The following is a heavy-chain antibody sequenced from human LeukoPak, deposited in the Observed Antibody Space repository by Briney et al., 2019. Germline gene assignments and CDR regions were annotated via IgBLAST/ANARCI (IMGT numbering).Heavy chain of an antibody. CDR3: ARDRAGGHYYGMDV. J-gene: IGHJ6*02. Sequence: PGGSLRLSCAASGFTFSSYSMNWVRQAPGKGLEWVSSISSSSSYIYYADSVKGRFTISRDNAKNSLYLQMNSLRAEDTAVYYCARDRAGGHYYGMDVWGQGTTVTVSS. CDR2: ISSSSSYI. V-gene: IGHV3-21*01. CDR1: GFTFSSYS. D-gene: IGHD3-10*01.